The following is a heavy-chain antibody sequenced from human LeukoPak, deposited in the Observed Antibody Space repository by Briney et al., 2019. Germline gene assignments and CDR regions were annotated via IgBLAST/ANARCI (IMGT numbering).Heavy chain of an antibody. CDR2: ITTSSSYI. CDR3: ARDLGGYSYGSHFDY. D-gene: IGHD5-18*01. Sequence: PGGSLRLSCAASGFTFSTYYMNRVRQAPGKGLEWVSSITTSSSYIYYADSVKGRFTISRDNAKNSLYLQMNSLRAEDTAVYYCARDLGGYSYGSHFDYWGQGTLVTVSS. V-gene: IGHV3-21*01. CDR1: GFTFSTYY. J-gene: IGHJ4*02.